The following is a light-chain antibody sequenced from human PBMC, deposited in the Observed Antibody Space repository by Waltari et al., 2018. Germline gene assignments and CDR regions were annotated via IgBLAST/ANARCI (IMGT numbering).Light chain of an antibody. CDR1: QGISSR. CDR3: QQVNSFPRT. CDR2: DAS. V-gene: IGKV1-12*01. J-gene: IGKJ1*01. Sequence: TWGASQGISSRLAWYQQKPGKAPKLLIYDASSLHSGVPSGFSGSGSGTDFTLTIRSLQPEDFATYYCQQVNSFPRTFGQGTKVEVK.